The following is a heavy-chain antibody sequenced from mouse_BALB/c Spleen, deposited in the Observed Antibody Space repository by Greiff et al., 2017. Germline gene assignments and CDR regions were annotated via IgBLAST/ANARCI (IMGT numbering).Heavy chain of an antibody. Sequence: QVQLQQSGPGLVAPSQSLSITCTVSGFSLTSYGVHWVHQPPGKGLEWLGVIWAGGSTNYNSALMSRLSISKDNSKSQVFLKMNSLQTDDTAMYYCARNDYYGSSLFDYWGQGTTLTVSS. CDR1: GFSLTSYG. CDR2: IWAGGST. V-gene: IGHV2-9*02. D-gene: IGHD1-1*01. J-gene: IGHJ2*01. CDR3: ARNDYYGSSLFDY.